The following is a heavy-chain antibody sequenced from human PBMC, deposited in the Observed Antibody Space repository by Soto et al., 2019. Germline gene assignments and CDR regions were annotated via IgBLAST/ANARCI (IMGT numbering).Heavy chain of an antibody. D-gene: IGHD2-2*01. CDR2: TATKADSFTT. J-gene: IGHJ6*02. CDR3: GRGYCTSPTCPGAHYHLGV. CDR1: GFSFSDHY. V-gene: IGHV3-72*01. Sequence: GESLKISCAASGFSFSDHYMEWVRQAPGKGLEWVGRTATKADSFTTGYAASVKGRFTVSRDDSKNSLYLQMNSLKTEDTAVYYCGRGYCTSPTCPGAHYHLGVWGQGTTVTVSS.